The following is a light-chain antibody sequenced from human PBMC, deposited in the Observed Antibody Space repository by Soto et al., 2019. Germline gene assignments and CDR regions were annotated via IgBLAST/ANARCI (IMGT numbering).Light chain of an antibody. V-gene: IGLV2-23*01. Sequence: QSVLTQPAAVSGSPGQSITISCTGTSSDVGSYNLVSWYQQHPGKAPKLMIYEGSKRPSGVSNRFSGSKSGYTASLTISGLQAEDESYYYCCSYAVSSTFYYVVVPRTKVTVL. CDR3: CSYAVSSTFYYV. CDR2: EGS. CDR1: SSDVGSYNL. J-gene: IGLJ1*01.